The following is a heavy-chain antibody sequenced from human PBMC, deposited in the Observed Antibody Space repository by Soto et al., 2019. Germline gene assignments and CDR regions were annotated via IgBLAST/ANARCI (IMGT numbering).Heavy chain of an antibody. J-gene: IGHJ4*02. D-gene: IGHD2-2*01. Sequence: ASVKVSCKASGYTFTGYYMHWVRQAPGQGLEWMGWINPNSGGTNYAQRFQGWVTMTRDTSISTAYMELSRLRSDETAVYYCARGGIVVVPAPHLFDYWGQGTLVTVSS. CDR3: ARGGIVVVPAPHLFDY. CDR1: GYTFTGYY. V-gene: IGHV1-2*04. CDR2: INPNSGGT.